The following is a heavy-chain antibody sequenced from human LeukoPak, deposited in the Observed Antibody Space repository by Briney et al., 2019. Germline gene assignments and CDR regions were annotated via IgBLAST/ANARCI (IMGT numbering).Heavy chain of an antibody. CDR1: GFTFSNYW. CDR2: INTDGGST. V-gene: IGHV3-74*01. J-gene: IGHJ4*02. Sequence: PGGSLRLSCAASGFTFSNYWMHWVRQAPGKGLVWVSRINTDGGSTTYADSVKGRFTISRDNAKNTLYLQMNSLRAEDTAVYYCARNYGGYSHWGQGTLVTVSS. CDR3: ARNYGGYSH. D-gene: IGHD4-23*01.